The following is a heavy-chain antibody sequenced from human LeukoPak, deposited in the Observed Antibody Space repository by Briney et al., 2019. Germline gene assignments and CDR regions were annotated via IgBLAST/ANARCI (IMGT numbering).Heavy chain of an antibody. CDR1: GFTFSSYS. Sequence: GGSLRLSCAASGFTFSSYSMNWVRQAPGKGLEWVSSISSSSSYIYYADSVKGRFTISRDNAKNSLYLQMNSLRAEDTAVYYCAREWDIVVVVAASGYYYGMDVWGQGTTVTVSS. V-gene: IGHV3-21*01. D-gene: IGHD2-15*01. CDR2: ISSSSSYI. CDR3: AREWDIVVVVAASGYYYGMDV. J-gene: IGHJ6*02.